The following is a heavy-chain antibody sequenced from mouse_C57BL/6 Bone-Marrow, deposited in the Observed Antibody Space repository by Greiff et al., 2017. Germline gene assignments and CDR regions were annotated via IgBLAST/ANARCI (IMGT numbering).Heavy chain of an antibody. CDR1: GYTFTSYG. V-gene: IGHV1-81*01. CDR3: AIYYGNQRYFDV. J-gene: IGHJ1*03. D-gene: IGHD2-1*01. Sequence: QVQLQQSGAELARPGASVKLSCKASGYTFTSYGISWVKQRTGQGLEWIGEIYPRSGNTYYNEKFKGKATLTADKSSSTAYMELRSLTSEGSAVYFCAIYYGNQRYFDVWGTGTTVTVSS. CDR2: IYPRSGNT.